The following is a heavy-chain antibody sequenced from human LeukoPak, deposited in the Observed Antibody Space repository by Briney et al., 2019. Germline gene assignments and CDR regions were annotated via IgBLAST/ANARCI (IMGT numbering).Heavy chain of an antibody. V-gene: IGHV3-21*01. D-gene: IGHD3-22*01. CDR1: GFTFSSYS. CDR3: ARALYYYDSSGYYGHDY. J-gene: IGHJ4*02. CDR2: ISSSSSYI. Sequence: GGSLRLSCAASGFTFSSYSMNWARQPPGKGLEWVSSISSSSSYIYYADSVKGRFTISRDNAKNSLYLQMNSLRAEDTAVYYCARALYYYDSSGYYGHDYWGQGTLVTVSS.